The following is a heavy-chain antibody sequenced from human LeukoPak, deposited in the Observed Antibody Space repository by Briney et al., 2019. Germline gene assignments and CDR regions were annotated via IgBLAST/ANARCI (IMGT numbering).Heavy chain of an antibody. CDR1: GFTFSSYW. Sequence: GGSLRFSCAASGFTFSSYWMSWVRQAPGKGLEWVANIKQDGSEKYYVDSVKGRFTISRDNAKNSLYLQMNSLRAEDTAVYYCARDDCSSISCYHNWFGPWGQGTLVTVSS. V-gene: IGHV3-7*01. D-gene: IGHD2-2*01. CDR3: ARDDCSSISCYHNWFGP. J-gene: IGHJ5*02. CDR2: IKQDGSEK.